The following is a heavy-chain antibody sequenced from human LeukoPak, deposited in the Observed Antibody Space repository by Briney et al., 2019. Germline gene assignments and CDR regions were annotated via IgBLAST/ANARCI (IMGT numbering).Heavy chain of an antibody. J-gene: IGHJ5*02. CDR3: ARRLRAESDASPDNWIGP. CDR1: GGSIGSSF. Sequence: SETLSLTCSVSGGSIGSSFWNWIRQPPGKGLEWIGHVFHTGSARYNPSLTSRVTVSVDTSNNQFSLTLHSVTAADTAIYYCARRLRAESDASPDNWIGPWGQGALVTVSS. V-gene: IGHV4-59*08. D-gene: IGHD3-16*01. CDR2: VFHTGSA.